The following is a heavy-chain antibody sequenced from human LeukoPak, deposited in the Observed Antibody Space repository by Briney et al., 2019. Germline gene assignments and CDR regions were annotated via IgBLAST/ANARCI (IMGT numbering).Heavy chain of an antibody. CDR3: ARDTSSGWYLIH. D-gene: IGHD6-19*01. V-gene: IGHV3-33*01. CDR1: GFTFSNSG. CDR2: IWYDGSNK. Sequence: GGSLRLSCAASGFTFSNSGMHWIRQAPGKGLEWVALIWYDGSNKYYADSVKGRFTISRDNSKNTLYLQMNSLRAEDTAVYYCARDTSSGWYLIHWGQRTLVTVSS. J-gene: IGHJ4*02.